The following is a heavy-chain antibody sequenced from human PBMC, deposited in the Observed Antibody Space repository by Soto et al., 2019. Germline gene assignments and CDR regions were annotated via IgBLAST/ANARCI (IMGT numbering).Heavy chain of an antibody. D-gene: IGHD6-13*01. CDR1: GESVSVNSGA. CDR3: AREFSTWSFDS. Sequence: SQTLSLTCAISGESVSVNSGAWNWIRQSPSRGLEWLGRTYYRSKWYNEYAVSVKSRITIDPDTFKNQFSLHLRSVTPEDTAVYYCAREFSTWSFDSWGQGTLVTVSS. J-gene: IGHJ4*02. CDR2: TYYRSKWYN. V-gene: IGHV6-1*01.